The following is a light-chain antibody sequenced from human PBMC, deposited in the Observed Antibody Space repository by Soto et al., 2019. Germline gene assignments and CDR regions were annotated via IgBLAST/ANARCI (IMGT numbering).Light chain of an antibody. V-gene: IGKV3-15*01. Sequence: EIVMTQSPATLSVSPGERATLSCRASQSVSSNLAWYQQKPGQTPTLLIYVASTRATGIPARFSGSGSGTEFTLTISSLQSEDFAAYYCQQYNVWPLTFGGGTKVEFK. CDR1: QSVSSN. CDR3: QQYNVWPLT. J-gene: IGKJ4*01. CDR2: VAS.